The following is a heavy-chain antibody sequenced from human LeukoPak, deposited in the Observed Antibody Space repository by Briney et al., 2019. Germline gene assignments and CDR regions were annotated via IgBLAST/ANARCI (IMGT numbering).Heavy chain of an antibody. CDR2: IQSDGSSK. V-gene: IGHV3-30*02. CDR3: AKDRSTGFSAIDS. D-gene: IGHD3-9*01. Sequence: GGALRLSCAASGFTFSGYGMHWVRQAPGKGLQWVAFIQSDGSSKYYADSVRGRFTISRDNSKNTLYLQMNSLRAEDTAVFYCAKDRSTGFSAIDSCGQGTLVTVSS. CDR1: GFTFSGYG. J-gene: IGHJ4*02.